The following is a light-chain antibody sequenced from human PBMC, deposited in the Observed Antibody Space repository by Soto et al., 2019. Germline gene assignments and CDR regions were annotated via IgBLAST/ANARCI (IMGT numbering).Light chain of an antibody. CDR1: QSISSW. Sequence: DIQMTQSPSTLSASVGDRVTITCRASQSISSWLAWYQQKPGKAPKLLIYDAPSLESGVPSRFSGSGSGTEFTLTISSLQPYDFATYYCQQYNSYRYTFGQGTKLEIK. V-gene: IGKV1-5*01. CDR2: DAP. J-gene: IGKJ2*01. CDR3: QQYNSYRYT.